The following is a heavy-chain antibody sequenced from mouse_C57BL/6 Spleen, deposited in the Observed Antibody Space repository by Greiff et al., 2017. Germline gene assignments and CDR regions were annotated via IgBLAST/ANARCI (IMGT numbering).Heavy chain of an antibody. J-gene: IGHJ3*01. CDR3: TRENGPY. CDR1: GYTFTDYE. D-gene: IGHD3-1*01. Sequence: QVQLQQSGAELVRPGASVTLSCKASGYTFTDYEMHWVKQTPVHGLEWIGAIDPETGGTAYNQKFKGKAILTADTSSSTAYMELRSLTSEDSAVYYCTRENGPYGSQGTLVTVSA. V-gene: IGHV1-15*01. CDR2: IDPETGGT.